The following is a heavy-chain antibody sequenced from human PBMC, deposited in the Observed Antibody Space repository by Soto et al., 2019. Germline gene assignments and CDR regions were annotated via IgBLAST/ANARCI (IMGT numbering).Heavy chain of an antibody. D-gene: IGHD3-9*01. CDR1: DSPSTLYA. CDR2: ISGSGWQT. J-gene: IGHJ2*01. Sequence: EVRLLGSGGAFLRPGGLKRFPWFPSDSPSTLYALGWAAQPPGRGWEGVWAISGSGWQTYYAESVQGRFTISRDNSKTTVYLHMNRLRAEDSGIYYCAKGRYFDASGGCANFWGRGTLVTVSS. CDR3: AKGRYFDASGGCANF. V-gene: IGHV3-23*01.